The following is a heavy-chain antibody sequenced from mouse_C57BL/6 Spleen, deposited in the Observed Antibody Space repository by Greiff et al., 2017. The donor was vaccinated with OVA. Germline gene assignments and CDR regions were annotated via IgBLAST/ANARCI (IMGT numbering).Heavy chain of an antibody. D-gene: IGHD1-1*01. J-gene: IGHJ3*01. Sequence: DVKLQESGAELVKPGASVKLSCTASGFNIKDYYMHWVKHRTEQGLEWIGRIDPEDGETKYAPKFQGKATITADTSSNTAYLQLSSLTAEDTAVYYCALYGSSYEAWFAYWGQGTLVTVSA. CDR3: ALYGSSYEAWFAY. CDR2: IDPEDGET. V-gene: IGHV14-2*01. CDR1: GFNIKDYY.